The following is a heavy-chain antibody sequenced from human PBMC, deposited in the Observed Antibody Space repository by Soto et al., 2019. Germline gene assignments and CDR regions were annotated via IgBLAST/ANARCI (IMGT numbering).Heavy chain of an antibody. V-gene: IGHV4-39*01. J-gene: IGHJ4*02. CDR3: ARQRTSVGTQAYFDL. CDR2: IYYSGRT. Sequence: SETLSLTCTVTGDSINSRSYYWGWIRQPPGKGLEWIGSIYYSGRTYNNPSLRSRVSMSIDTPKDQFSLKLKSVTAADTALYFCARQRTSVGTQAYFDLWGPGSRVSVS. D-gene: IGHD1-26*01. CDR1: GDSINSRSYY.